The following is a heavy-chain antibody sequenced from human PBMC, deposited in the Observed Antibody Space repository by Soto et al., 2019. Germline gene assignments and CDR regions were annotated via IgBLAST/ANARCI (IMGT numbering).Heavy chain of an antibody. D-gene: IGHD2-15*01. CDR2: IYYSGST. CDR1: GGSISSGDYY. J-gene: IGHJ6*02. V-gene: IGHV4-30-4*01. CDR3: ARDFHRGGYYGMDV. Sequence: PSETLSLTCTVSGGSISSGDYYWSWIRQPPGKGLEWIGYIYYSGSTYYNPSLKSRVTISVDTSKNQFSLKLSSVTAADTAVYYCARDFHRGGYYGMDVWGQGTTVTVSS.